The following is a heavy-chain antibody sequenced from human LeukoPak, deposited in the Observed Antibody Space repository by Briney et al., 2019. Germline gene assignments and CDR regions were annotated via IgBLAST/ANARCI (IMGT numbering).Heavy chain of an antibody. CDR3: ARGMYSYGYPDFDY. CDR1: GGTFSSYA. J-gene: IGHJ4*02. V-gene: IGHV1-69*05. CDR2: IIPIFGTA. D-gene: IGHD5-18*01. Sequence: SVKVSCKASGGTFSSYAISWVRQAPGQGLEWMGGIIPIFGTANYAQKFQGRVTMTRDTSTSTVYMELSSLRSEGTAVYYCARGMYSYGYPDFDYWGQGTLVTVSS.